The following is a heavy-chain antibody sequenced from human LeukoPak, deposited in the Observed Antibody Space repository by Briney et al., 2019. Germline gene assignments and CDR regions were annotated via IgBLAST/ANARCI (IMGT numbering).Heavy chain of an antibody. CDR3: TRPQRGYSYSAFDI. V-gene: IGHV1-69*05. Sequence: AVKVSRQASGGTFISYAISGLRQAAGKGLAWMGRILHIFGTANYAQKFQGRVTTPTDESTPTAHCKLSSLTSEDTTLYYCTRPQRGYSYSAFDIWGQGKMVTVSS. CDR2: ILHIFGTA. D-gene: IGHD5-18*01. CDR1: GGTFISYA. J-gene: IGHJ3*02.